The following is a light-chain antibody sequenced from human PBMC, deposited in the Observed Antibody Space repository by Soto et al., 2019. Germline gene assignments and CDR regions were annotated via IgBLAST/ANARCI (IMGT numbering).Light chain of an antibody. CDR3: LQDYNYPRT. CDR2: AAS. J-gene: IGKJ1*01. Sequence: AIQMTQSPSSLSASIGDRVTIICRASQDIRNELGWYQQKPGKAPKVLISAASSLEDGVPSRFSGSGSGTDFTLTISSLRPEDFATYFCLQDYNYPRTFGQGTKVEIK. V-gene: IGKV1-6*01. CDR1: QDIRNE.